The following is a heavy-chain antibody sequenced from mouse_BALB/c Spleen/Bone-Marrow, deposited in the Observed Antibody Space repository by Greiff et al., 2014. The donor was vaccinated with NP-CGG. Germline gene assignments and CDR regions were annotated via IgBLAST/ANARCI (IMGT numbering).Heavy chain of an antibody. J-gene: IGHJ3*01. CDR2: ISAGGTYT. D-gene: IGHD1-1*02. CDR3: ARYEDYGCAWFAY. CDR1: GFTFSDYY. V-gene: IGHV5-4*02. Sequence: DVLLVESGGGLVKPGGSLKLSCAASGFTFSDYYMYWVRQTPEKRLEWVANISAGGTYTYCPDRLKGRFTISRDNAKNNLYLQMSSLKSEDTALYYCARYEDYGCAWFAYWGQGTLVTVSA.